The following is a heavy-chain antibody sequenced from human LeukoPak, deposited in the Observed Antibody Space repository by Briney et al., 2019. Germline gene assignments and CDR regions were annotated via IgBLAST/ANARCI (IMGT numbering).Heavy chain of an antibody. CDR3: AKDARAYGSGPLDY. CDR1: GFTFSKYV. J-gene: IGHJ4*02. D-gene: IGHD3-10*01. V-gene: IGHV3-23*01. Sequence: GSLRLSCAASGFTFSKYVMRWVRQAPGKGLEWVSAISTGGGSTYYAASVKGRFTISRDNSKNTLYLQMNSLRAEDTAVYYCAKDARAYGSGPLDYWGQGTLVTVSS. CDR2: ISTGGGST.